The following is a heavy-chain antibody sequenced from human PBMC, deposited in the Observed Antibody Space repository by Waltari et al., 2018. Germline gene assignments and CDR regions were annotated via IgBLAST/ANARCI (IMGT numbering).Heavy chain of an antibody. CDR2: IKQDGSEK. D-gene: IGHD2-15*01. CDR1: GFTFSSYW. J-gene: IGHJ3*02. CDR3: ARGGDIVVVVAATEDAFDI. Sequence: EVQLVESGGGLVQPGGSLRLSCVASGFTFSSYWMSWVRQAPGKGLEWVANIKQDGSEKYYVDSVKGRFTISRDNAKNSLYLQMNSLRAEDTAVYYCARGGDIVVVVAATEDAFDIWGQGTMVTVSS. V-gene: IGHV3-7*01.